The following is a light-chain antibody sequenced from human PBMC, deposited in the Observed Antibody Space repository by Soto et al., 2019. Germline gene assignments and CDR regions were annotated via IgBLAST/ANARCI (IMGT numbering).Light chain of an antibody. CDR3: SSYTPSSTYV. J-gene: IGLJ1*01. Sequence: QSVLTQPASVSGSPGQSITISCTGTSSDVGGYNYVSWYQQYPGKAPKLMIYDVSSRPSGVSNRFSGSKSGNTPSLTISGLQAEDEADYHCSSYTPSSTYVFGTGTKLTVL. CDR2: DVS. CDR1: SSDVGGYNY. V-gene: IGLV2-14*03.